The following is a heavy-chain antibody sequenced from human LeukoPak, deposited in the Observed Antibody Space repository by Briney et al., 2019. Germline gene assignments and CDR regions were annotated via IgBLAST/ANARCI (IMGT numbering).Heavy chain of an antibody. CDR2: ISANNGKT. Sequence: GASVKVSCKASGYTFSRFGISWVRQAPGQGLEWMGWISANNGKTDYAQKFQGRVTMTTDTSTNTAYMELRSLRSDDTAVYYCARDREGYQLQHSAWFDPWGQGTLVMVSS. CDR3: ARDREGYQLQHSAWFDP. J-gene: IGHJ5*02. V-gene: IGHV1-18*01. CDR1: GYTFSRFG. D-gene: IGHD2-15*01.